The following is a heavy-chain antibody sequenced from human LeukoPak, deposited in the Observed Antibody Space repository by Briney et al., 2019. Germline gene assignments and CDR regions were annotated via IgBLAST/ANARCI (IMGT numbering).Heavy chain of an antibody. J-gene: IGHJ6*02. D-gene: IGHD3-3*01. CDR1: GGTFSSYA. CDR2: IIPILGIA. V-gene: IGHV1-69*04. Sequence: SVKVSCKASGGTFSSYAISWVRQAPGQGLEWMGRIIPILGIANYAQKFQGRVTITADKSTSTAYMELSSLRSEDTAVYYCATGPGTIFGVAYYGMDVWGQGTTVTVSS. CDR3: ATGPGTIFGVAYYGMDV.